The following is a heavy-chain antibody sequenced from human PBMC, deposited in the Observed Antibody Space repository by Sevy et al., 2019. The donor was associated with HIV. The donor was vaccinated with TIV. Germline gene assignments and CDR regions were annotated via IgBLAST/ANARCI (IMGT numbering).Heavy chain of an antibody. CDR3: AKSPPTYYDFWSGYLYYFDY. CDR2: IRYDGSNK. J-gene: IGHJ4*02. CDR1: GFTFSSYG. Sequence: GGSLRLSCAASGFTFSSYGMHWVRQAPGKGLEWVAFIRYDGSNKYYADSVKGRFTISRDNSKNTLYLQMNSLRAEDTAVYYCAKSPPTYYDFWSGYLYYFDYWGQGTLVTFSS. D-gene: IGHD3-3*01. V-gene: IGHV3-30*02.